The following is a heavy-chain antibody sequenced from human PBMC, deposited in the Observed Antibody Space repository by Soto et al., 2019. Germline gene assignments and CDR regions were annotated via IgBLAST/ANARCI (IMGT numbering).Heavy chain of an antibody. CDR2: IIPILGIA. D-gene: IGHD4-17*01. V-gene: IGHV1-69*02. CDR3: ARVMASYGEWPPY. J-gene: IGHJ4*02. CDR1: GGTFSSYT. Sequence: QVQLVQSGAEVKKPGSSVKVSCKASGGTFSSYTISWVRQSPGQGLEWMGRIIPILGIANYEQKFQGRVTITADKSTSTAYMELSSLSSEDTAVYYCARVMASYGEWPPYWGQGTLVTVSS.